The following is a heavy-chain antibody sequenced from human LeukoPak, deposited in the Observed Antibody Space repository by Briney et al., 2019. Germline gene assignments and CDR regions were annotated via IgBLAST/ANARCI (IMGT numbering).Heavy chain of an antibody. Sequence: SETLSLTCAVYGGSFSSYYWSWIRQPPGKGLEWIGEINHSGSTNYNPSLKSRVTISVDTSKNQFSLKLSSVTAADTAVYYCPRGRGCSSTSCYTTHYYYYGMDVWGQGTTVTVSS. J-gene: IGHJ6*02. CDR2: INHSGST. V-gene: IGHV4-34*01. CDR1: GGSFSSYY. CDR3: PRGRGCSSTSCYTTHYYYYGMDV. D-gene: IGHD2-2*02.